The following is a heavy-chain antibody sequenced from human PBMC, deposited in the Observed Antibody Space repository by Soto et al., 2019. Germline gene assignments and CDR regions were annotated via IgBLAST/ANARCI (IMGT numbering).Heavy chain of an antibody. CDR1: GYTFTSYG. Sequence: ASVEVSCKASGYTFTSYGISWVRQAPGQGLEWMGWISAYNGNTNYAQKLQGRVTMTTDTSTSTAYMELRSLRSDDTAVYYCARLVLGLHAYYYDSSGYYQDYWRQGTLVTVSS. CDR2: ISAYNGNT. J-gene: IGHJ4*02. D-gene: IGHD3-22*01. CDR3: ARLVLGLHAYYYDSSGYYQDY. V-gene: IGHV1-18*04.